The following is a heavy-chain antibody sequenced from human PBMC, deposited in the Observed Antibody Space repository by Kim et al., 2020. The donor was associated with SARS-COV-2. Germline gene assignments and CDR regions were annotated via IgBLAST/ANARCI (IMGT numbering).Heavy chain of an antibody. Sequence: GSTYYNPSLKSRVTISVDTSKNQFSLKLSSVTAADTAVYYCAIGSSSFDYWGQGTLVTVSS. CDR3: AIGSSSFDY. V-gene: IGHV4-39*07. D-gene: IGHD6-13*01. J-gene: IGHJ4*02. CDR2: GST.